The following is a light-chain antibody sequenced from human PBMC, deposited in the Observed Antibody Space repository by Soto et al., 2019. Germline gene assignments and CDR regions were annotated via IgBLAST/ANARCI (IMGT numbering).Light chain of an antibody. V-gene: IGKV2-24*01. J-gene: IGKJ1*01. CDR3: LQATHFPWT. CDR1: ESLVHSDGTTY. Sequence: EIVMTQTPLSSPVTLGQPASISCRSSESLVHSDGTTYLSWFHLRPGQPPRLLIHQISDRFYGVPDRFSGRGAGTEFKLKISRVEAEDVGLYYCLQATHFPWTFGQGTKVEVK. CDR2: QIS.